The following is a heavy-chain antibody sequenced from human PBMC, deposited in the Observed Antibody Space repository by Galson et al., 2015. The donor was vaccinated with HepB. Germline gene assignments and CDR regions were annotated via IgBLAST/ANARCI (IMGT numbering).Heavy chain of an antibody. CDR3: ARGKLVLSRVRYFDL. CDR2: ISGSSNYI. Sequence: SLRLSCAASGFTFSSYSMNWVRQAPGKGLEWVSSISGSSNYIYYTDSVKGRFTISRDNAKNSLYLQMNSLSAEDTAVYYCARGKLVLSRVRYFDLWGRGTLVTVSS. V-gene: IGHV3-21*01. J-gene: IGHJ2*01. CDR1: GFTFSSYS. D-gene: IGHD6-13*01.